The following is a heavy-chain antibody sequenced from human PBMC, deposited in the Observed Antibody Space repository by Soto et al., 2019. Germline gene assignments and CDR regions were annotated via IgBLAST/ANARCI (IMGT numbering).Heavy chain of an antibody. CDR3: ARDQGYNILTTYERRYNWFDP. D-gene: IGHD3-9*01. J-gene: IGHJ5*02. V-gene: IGHV1-69*04. CDR2: IIPVLGIT. Sequence: GASVKVSCKPSGGTFSSHTISWMRQAPGQGLEWMGRIIPVLGITNYAQRIQGRVTIAADKSTSTAYMELSSLRSEDTAMYYCARDQGYNILTTYERRYNWFDPWGQGTLVTVSS. CDR1: GGTFSSHT.